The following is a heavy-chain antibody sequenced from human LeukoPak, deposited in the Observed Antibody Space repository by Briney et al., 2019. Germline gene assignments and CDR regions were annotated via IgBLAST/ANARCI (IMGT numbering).Heavy chain of an antibody. D-gene: IGHD2-15*01. V-gene: IGHV4-59*12. CDR1: GGSISTYY. J-gene: IGHJ5*02. CDR3: ARDIYCSSGSCVWFDP. CDR2: IYYSGST. Sequence: PSETLSLTCTVSGGSISTYYWSWIRQPPGKGLEWIGYIYYSGSTNYNPSLKSRVTMSVDTSKNQFSLKLSSVTAADTAVYYCARDIYCSSGSCVWFDPWGQGTLVTVSS.